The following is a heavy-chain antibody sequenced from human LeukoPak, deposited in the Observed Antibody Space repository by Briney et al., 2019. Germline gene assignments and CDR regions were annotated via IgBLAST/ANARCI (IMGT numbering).Heavy chain of an antibody. CDR1: TYSISSGFY. J-gene: IGHJ4*02. CDR2: IHHSGST. CDR3: ARDPRFSPFDN. V-gene: IGHV4-38-2*02. Sequence: SETLSLTCTVSTYSISSGFYWAWIRQPPGKGLEWIGSIHHSGSTYYSPSLKSRVTISVDTSKNQSSLHLSSVTAADTAVYYCARDPRFSPFDNWGQGTLVTVSS.